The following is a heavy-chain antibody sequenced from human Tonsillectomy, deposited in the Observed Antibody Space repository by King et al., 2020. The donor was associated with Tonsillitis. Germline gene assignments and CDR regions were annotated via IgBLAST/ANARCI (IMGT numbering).Heavy chain of an antibody. CDR1: GFSFNTYW. V-gene: IGHV3-7*03. Sequence: VQLVESGGNLVQPGGSLRLSCAASGFSFNTYWMAWVRQAPGKGLEWMANINADGNKIHSLDSVKGRFTVSRDSAKSSLYLQMDSLRGEDTAVYFCARDFNSHYSDSYYDVFDIWGQGTMVTVSS. CDR3: ARDFNSHYSDSYYDVFDI. D-gene: IGHD2-21*02. J-gene: IGHJ3*02. CDR2: INADGNKI.